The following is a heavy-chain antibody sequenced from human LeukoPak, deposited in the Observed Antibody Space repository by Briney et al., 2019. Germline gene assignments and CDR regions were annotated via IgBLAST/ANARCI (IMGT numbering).Heavy chain of an antibody. J-gene: IGHJ5*02. CDR3: ARLSTVGATSWFDP. CDR1: GFTFSSYW. Sequence: GGSLRLSCAASGFTFSSYWMHWVRQAPGKGLEWVSYISSSSSTIYYADSVKGRFTISRDNAKNSLYLQMNSLRDEDTAVYYCARLSTVGATSWFDPWGQGTLVTVSS. V-gene: IGHV3-48*02. CDR2: ISSSSSTI. D-gene: IGHD1-26*01.